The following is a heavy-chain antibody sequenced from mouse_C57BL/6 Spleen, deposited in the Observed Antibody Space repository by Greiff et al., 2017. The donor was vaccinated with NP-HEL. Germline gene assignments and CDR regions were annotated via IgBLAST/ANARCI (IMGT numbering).Heavy chain of an antibody. Sequence: VKLVESGAELARPGASVKMSCKASGYTFTSYTMHWVKQRPGQGLEWIGYINPSSGYTKYNQKFKDKATLTADKSSSTAYMQLSSLTSEDSAVYYCARIRDFDYWGQGTTLTVSS. CDR2: INPSSGYT. V-gene: IGHV1-4*01. CDR1: GYTFTSYT. J-gene: IGHJ2*01. CDR3: ARIRDFDY.